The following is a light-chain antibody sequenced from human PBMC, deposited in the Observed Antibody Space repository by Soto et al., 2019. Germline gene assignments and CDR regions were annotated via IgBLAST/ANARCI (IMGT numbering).Light chain of an antibody. CDR3: QQYGSSTET. CDR1: QYINTR. Sequence: EIVLTQSPATLSSFPGDRVTLSCRARQYINTRLAWYQHKPGQAPRLLIYRTSNRAAGVPSRFSAWGSETDFTLTISRLEPEDFAVYYCQQYGSSTETFGQGTKVDIK. CDR2: RTS. J-gene: IGKJ1*01. V-gene: IGKV3-20*01.